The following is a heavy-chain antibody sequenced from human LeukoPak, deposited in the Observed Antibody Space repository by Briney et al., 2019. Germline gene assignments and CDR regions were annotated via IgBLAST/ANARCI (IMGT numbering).Heavy chain of an antibody. J-gene: IGHJ6*03. D-gene: IGHD3-9*01. CDR2: IYYSGST. V-gene: IGHV4-59*11. CDR1: GGSISSHY. Sequence: PSETLSLTCTVSGGSISSHYWSWIRQPPGKGLEWIGYIYYSGSTNYNPSLKSRVTISVDTSKNQFSLKLSSVTAADTAVYYCARGTRYYDILSCYPDYYYYYMDVWGKGTTVTVSS. CDR3: ARGTRYYDILSCYPDYYYYYMDV.